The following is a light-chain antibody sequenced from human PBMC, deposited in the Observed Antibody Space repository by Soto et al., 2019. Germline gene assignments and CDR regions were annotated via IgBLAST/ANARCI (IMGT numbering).Light chain of an antibody. Sequence: EIVLTQSPGTLSLSPGERATLSCRASQSVSSSYLAWYQQKPGQAPRLLIYVASSRATGIPDRFSGSGSGTDFTLTISRLETEDFAVYYCQQDSSSPFTFGPGNKVD. CDR1: QSVSSSY. CDR2: VAS. J-gene: IGKJ3*01. CDR3: QQDSSSPFT. V-gene: IGKV3-20*01.